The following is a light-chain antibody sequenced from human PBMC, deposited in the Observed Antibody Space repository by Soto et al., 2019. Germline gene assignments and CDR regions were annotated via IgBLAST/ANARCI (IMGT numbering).Light chain of an antibody. Sequence: DIQLTPSLSFLSASLVDRLLFTCRASQSISRCLHWYQHRPGEAPKLLISRASRLESGVPSRFSGSGFGTEFTLTISSLQREDFATYYCQQYSIYHYRFGQGTKVDI. V-gene: IGKV1-5*01. CDR1: QSISRC. CDR3: QQYSIYHYR. J-gene: IGKJ2*03. CDR2: RAS.